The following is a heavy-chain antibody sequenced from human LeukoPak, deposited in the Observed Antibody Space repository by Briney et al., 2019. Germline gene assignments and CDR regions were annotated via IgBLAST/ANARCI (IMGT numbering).Heavy chain of an antibody. CDR3: ARGDGYNYFPYYYYYYMDV. CDR2: IYYSGST. D-gene: IGHD5-24*01. J-gene: IGHJ6*03. Sequence: PSETLSLTCTVSGGSISSYYWSWIRQPPGKGLEWIGYIYYSGSTNYNPSLKSRVTISVDTSKNQFSLKLSSVTAADTAVYYCARGDGYNYFPYYYYYYMDVWGKGTTVTVSS. CDR1: GGSISSYY. V-gene: IGHV4-59*01.